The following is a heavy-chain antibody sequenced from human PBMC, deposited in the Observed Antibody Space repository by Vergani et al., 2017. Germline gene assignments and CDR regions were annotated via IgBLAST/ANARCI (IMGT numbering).Heavy chain of an antibody. CDR3: ARDEIAATGTAGAYDI. CDR2: ITPFFRTP. D-gene: IGHD6-13*01. J-gene: IGHJ3*02. V-gene: IGHV1-69*01. Sequence: QVHLVQSGAEVKKPGSSVKVSCKASGGTFSTYGINWVRQAPGQGLEWMGGITPFFRTPKYAQKFQGRLTITAHESTTTVYMELRSLISEDTAIYYCARDEIAATGTAGAYDIWGQGTMVTVSS. CDR1: GGTFSTYG.